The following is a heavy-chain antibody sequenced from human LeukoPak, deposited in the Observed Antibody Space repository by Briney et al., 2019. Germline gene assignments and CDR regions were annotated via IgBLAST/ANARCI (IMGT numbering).Heavy chain of an antibody. CDR2: INSNTGGT. V-gene: IGHV1-2*02. Sequence: ASVKVSCKASGDTFTGSFMHWVRRAPGQGLEWMGWINSNTGGTKFAQKFQGRVTMTRDTSISTAYMELSSLRSDDTAVYYCARADPVGYWGQGTQVTVSS. CDR3: ARADPVGY. J-gene: IGHJ4*02. CDR1: GDTFTGSF.